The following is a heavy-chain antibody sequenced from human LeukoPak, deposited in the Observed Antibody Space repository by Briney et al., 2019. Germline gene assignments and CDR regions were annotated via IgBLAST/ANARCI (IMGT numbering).Heavy chain of an antibody. J-gene: IGHJ4*02. CDR1: GFTFSSFW. CDR3: ARDHLWGFDH. V-gene: IGHV3-48*02. CDR2: INSGSRNI. D-gene: IGHD3-10*01. Sequence: GGSLRLSCAASGFTFSSFWMNWVRQAPGKGLEWISYINSGSRNILYSDSVKGRFTISRDNAKNSLYLQMNSLRDEDTAMYYCARDHLWGFDHWGQGTLVTVSS.